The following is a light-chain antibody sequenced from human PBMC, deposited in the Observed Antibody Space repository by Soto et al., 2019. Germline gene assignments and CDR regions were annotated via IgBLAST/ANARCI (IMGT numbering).Light chain of an antibody. CDR2: GSS. V-gene: IGKV3-20*01. J-gene: IGKJ2*01. CDR1: QSVSNNY. Sequence: EVVLTQSPGTLSLSPGERATLSCRASQSVSNNYFAWYQQKPGQTPRLLIFGSSDRATGIPARFSGSGSGTEFTLTISRLESEDFAVYYCQQYGSSPPYTFGQGTKLEIK. CDR3: QQYGSSPPYT.